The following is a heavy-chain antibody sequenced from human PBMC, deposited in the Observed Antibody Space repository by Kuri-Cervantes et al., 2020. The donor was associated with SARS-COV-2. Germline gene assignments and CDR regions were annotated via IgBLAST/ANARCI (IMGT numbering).Heavy chain of an antibody. V-gene: IGHV1-69*13. CDR2: IIPIFGTA. CDR3: ARKYQLLGSKNYYYYGMDA. CDR1: GGTFSSYA. Sequence: SVKVSCKASGGTFSSYAISWVRQAPGQGLEWMGGIIPIFGTANYAQKFQGRVTITADESTSTAYMELSSLRSEDTAVYYCARKYQLLGSKNYYYYGMDAWGQGTTVTVSS. D-gene: IGHD2-2*01. J-gene: IGHJ6*02.